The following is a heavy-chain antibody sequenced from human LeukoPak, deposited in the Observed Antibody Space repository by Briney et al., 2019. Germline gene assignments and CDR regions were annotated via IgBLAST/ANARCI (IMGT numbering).Heavy chain of an antibody. CDR1: GFTFSTYW. Sequence: PGRSLRLSCAASGFTFSTYWMHWVRQTPGKRLVWVSRINPDGTSTNYADSVKGRFTISRDNAKNTVDLQMNSLRGEDTAVYYCARDAGDCGGDCPRWFDPWGQGTLVTVSS. D-gene: IGHD2-21*02. V-gene: IGHV3-74*01. CDR2: INPDGTST. CDR3: ARDAGDCGGDCPRWFDP. J-gene: IGHJ5*02.